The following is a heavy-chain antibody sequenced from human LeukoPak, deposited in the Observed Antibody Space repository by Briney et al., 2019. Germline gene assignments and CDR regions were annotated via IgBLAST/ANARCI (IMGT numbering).Heavy chain of an antibody. CDR2: IYYSGST. CDR3: ARDSRGSGWYPGYYMDV. D-gene: IGHD6-19*01. Sequence: SETLSLTCTVSGGSISSYYWSWIRQPPGKGLECIGYIYYSGSTNYNPSLKSRVTISVDTSKNQFSLKLSSVTAADTAVYYCARDSRGSGWYPGYYMDVWGKGTTVTVSS. V-gene: IGHV4-59*01. CDR1: GGSISSYY. J-gene: IGHJ6*03.